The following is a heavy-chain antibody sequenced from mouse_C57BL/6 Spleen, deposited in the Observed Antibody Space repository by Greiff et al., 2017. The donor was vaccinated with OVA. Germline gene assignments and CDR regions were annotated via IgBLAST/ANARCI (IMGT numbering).Heavy chain of an antibody. V-gene: IGHV14-3*01. CDR3: ARSDYDYDGRYAMDY. J-gene: IGHJ4*01. Sequence: VQLKESVAELVRPGASVKLSCTASGFNIKNTYMHWVKQRPEQGLEWIGRIDPANGNTKYAPKFQGKATITADTSSNTAYLQLSSLTSEDTTIYYCARSDYDYDGRYAMDYWGQGTSVTVSS. CDR1: GFNIKNTY. D-gene: IGHD2-4*01. CDR2: IDPANGNT.